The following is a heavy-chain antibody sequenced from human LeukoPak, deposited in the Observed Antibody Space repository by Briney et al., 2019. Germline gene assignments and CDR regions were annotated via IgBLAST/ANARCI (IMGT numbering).Heavy chain of an antibody. Sequence: PSETLSLTCTVSGDSISSSSYYWGWIRQPPGKGLEWIGSIYYSGSTYYSPSLKSRVTISVDTSKNQVSLKLSSVTAADTAVYYCARVSLVVPAAIGALFDYWGQGTLVTVSS. CDR3: ARVSLVVPAAIGALFDY. CDR2: IYYSGST. D-gene: IGHD2-2*01. V-gene: IGHV4-39*01. CDR1: GDSISSSSYY. J-gene: IGHJ4*02.